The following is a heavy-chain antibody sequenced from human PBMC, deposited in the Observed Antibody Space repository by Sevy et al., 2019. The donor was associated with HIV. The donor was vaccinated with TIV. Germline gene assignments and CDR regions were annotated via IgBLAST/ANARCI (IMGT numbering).Heavy chain of an antibody. CDR3: AKGYCSGGSCPRDYYYYGMDV. J-gene: IGHJ6*02. D-gene: IGHD2-15*01. V-gene: IGHV3-23*01. Sequence: GGSLRLSCAASGFTFSSYAMNWVRQAPGKGLDWVSSVSVTGRSTYYADSVEGRFTISRDNSKSTLYLQMNSLRADDKAEYYCAKGYCSGGSCPRDYYYYGMDVWGQGTTVTVSS. CDR2: VSVTGRST. CDR1: GFTFSSYA.